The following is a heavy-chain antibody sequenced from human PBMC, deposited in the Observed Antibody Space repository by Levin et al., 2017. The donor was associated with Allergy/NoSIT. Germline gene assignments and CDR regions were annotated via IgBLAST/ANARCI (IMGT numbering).Heavy chain of an antibody. J-gene: IGHJ6*02. CDR3: ARGGRQLYYYYYGMDV. V-gene: IGHV3-13*01. Sequence: GGSLRLSCAASGFTFSSYDMHWVRQATGKGLEWVSAIGTAGDTYYPGSVKGRFTISRENAKNSLYLQMNSLRAGDTAVYYCARGGRQLYYYYYGMDVWGQGTTVTVSS. CDR1: GFTFSSYD. D-gene: IGHD1-1*01. CDR2: IGTAGDT.